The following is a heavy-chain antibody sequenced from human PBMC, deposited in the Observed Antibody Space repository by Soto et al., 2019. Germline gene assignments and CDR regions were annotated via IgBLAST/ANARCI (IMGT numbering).Heavy chain of an antibody. V-gene: IGHV5-51*03. CDR3: ALSSSPDY. CDR2: IDPSDSHT. CDR1: GYSFASYW. Sequence: EVQLVQSGAEVKKPGESLKISCQGSGYSFASYWIAWVRQMPGEGLEWMGVIDPSDSHTIYSPSFQGQVTISADKSVSTAYLQWSSLKASDTAMYYCALSSSPDYWGQGTLVTVSS. J-gene: IGHJ4*02. D-gene: IGHD2-15*01.